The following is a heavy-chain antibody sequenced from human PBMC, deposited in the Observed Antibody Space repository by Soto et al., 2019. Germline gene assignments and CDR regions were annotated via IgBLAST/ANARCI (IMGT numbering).Heavy chain of an antibody. D-gene: IGHD6-13*01. CDR1: GGTFSSYR. CDR3: VRDSGAKLSSS. CDR2: IVPIYRTA. J-gene: IGHJ4*02. V-gene: IGHV1-69*01. Sequence: QVQLVQSGAEVRKTGSSVKVSCKASGGTFSSYRINWVRQAPGQGLEWVGGIVPIYRTADYAQEFQERVTITADESARTTYMERRSLKSQDTAVYYCVRDSGAKLSSSWGQGTLVTVSS.